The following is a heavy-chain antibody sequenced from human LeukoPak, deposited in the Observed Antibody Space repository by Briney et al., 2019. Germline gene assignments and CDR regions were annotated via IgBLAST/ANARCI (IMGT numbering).Heavy chain of an antibody. CDR2: ISSSSSTI. D-gene: IGHD2-2*01. CDR1: GFTFSSYS. Sequence: AGGSLRLSCAASGFTFSSYSMNWVRQAPGKGMEWVSYISSSSSTIYYADSVKGRFTISRDNAKNSLYLQMNSLRAEDTAVYYCARDSYCSSTSCYLRALAADAFDIWGQGTMVTVSS. J-gene: IGHJ3*02. V-gene: IGHV3-48*04. CDR3: ARDSYCSSTSCYLRALAADAFDI.